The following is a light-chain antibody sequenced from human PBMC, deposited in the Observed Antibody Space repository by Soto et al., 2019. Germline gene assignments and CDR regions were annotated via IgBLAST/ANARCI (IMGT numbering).Light chain of an antibody. Sequence: EIVLTQSPGTLSLSPGERATPSCRTSQSVSNNYLAWYQQKPGQAPRLLIYGASSRATGIPDRFSGSGPGTDFTLSISRLEPEDFAVYYCQQYSSLWTFGQGTKVDIK. CDR2: GAS. CDR1: QSVSNNY. CDR3: QQYSSLWT. J-gene: IGKJ1*01. V-gene: IGKV3-20*01.